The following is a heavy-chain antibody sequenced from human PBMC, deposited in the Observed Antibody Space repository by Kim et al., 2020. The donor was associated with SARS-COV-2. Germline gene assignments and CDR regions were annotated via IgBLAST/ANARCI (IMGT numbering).Heavy chain of an antibody. CDR1: GYPFISYA. CDR3: ARDFSPDGSGSFPDTFDY. CDR2: ISPYNGKT. V-gene: IGHV1-18*04. Sequence: ASVKVSCKASGYPFISYAFNWVRQAPGQGLEWVGWISPYNGKTKYAQKVQGRLTMTTDASTSTAYMELRSLRSDDTAVYYCARDFSPDGSGSFPDTFDYWGQGTLVTVSS. D-gene: IGHD3-3*01. J-gene: IGHJ4*02.